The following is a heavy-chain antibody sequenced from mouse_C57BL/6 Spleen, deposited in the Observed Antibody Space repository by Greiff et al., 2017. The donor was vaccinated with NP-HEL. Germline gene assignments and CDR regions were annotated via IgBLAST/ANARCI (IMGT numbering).Heavy chain of an antibody. Sequence: VQLQQSGAELVKPGASVKMSCKASGYTFTSYWITWVKQRPGQGLEWIGDIYPGSGSTNYNEKFKSKATLTVDTSSSTAYMQLSSLTSEDSAVYDDARKEYNGSSPVAYWGQGTLVTVSA. V-gene: IGHV1-55*01. J-gene: IGHJ3*01. CDR2: IYPGSGST. CDR3: ARKEYNGSSPVAY. D-gene: IGHD1-1*01. CDR1: GYTFTSYW.